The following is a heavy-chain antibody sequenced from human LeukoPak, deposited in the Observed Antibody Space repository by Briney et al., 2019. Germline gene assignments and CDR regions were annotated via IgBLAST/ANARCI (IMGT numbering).Heavy chain of an antibody. D-gene: IGHD4-17*01. CDR3: AKASHDYGDPPFDY. J-gene: IGHJ4*02. CDR2: ISGSGGST. V-gene: IGHV3-23*01. CDR1: GFTFSSHA. Sequence: GGSLRLSCAASGFTFSSHAMSWVRQAPGKGLEWVSAISGSGGSTYYADSVKGRFTISRDNSKNTLYLQMNSLRAEDTAVYYCAKASHDYGDPPFDYWGQGTLVTVSS.